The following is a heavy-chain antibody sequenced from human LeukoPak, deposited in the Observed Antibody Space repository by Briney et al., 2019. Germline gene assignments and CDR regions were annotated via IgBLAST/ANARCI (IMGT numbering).Heavy chain of an antibody. V-gene: IGHV1-3*01. D-gene: IGHD5-18*01. Sequence: GASVKVSCKASGYTFTSSAMHWVRQAPGQRLEWMGWINVDNYNTKYSQKFQGRVAITRDTSASTAYMDLSSLRSEDTAVYYCARGLPGLGYSRPQLNWYFDLWGRGTLVTVSS. CDR2: INVDNYNT. J-gene: IGHJ2*01. CDR3: ARGLPGLGYSRPQLNWYFDL. CDR1: GYTFTSSA.